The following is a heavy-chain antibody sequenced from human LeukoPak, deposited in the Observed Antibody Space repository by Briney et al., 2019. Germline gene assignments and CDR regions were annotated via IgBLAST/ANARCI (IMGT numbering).Heavy chain of an antibody. D-gene: IGHD2-2*01. CDR3: ARHLGYCSSTSCYPWFDP. CDR1: GGSISSGSYY. Sequence: SETLSLTCTVSGGSISSGSYYWSWIRQPAGKGLEWIGRIYSSGSTNYNPSLRSRVTLSVDTSKNQFSLKLSSVTAADTAVYYCARHLGYCSSTSCYPWFDPWGQGTLVTVSS. J-gene: IGHJ5*02. CDR2: IYSSGST. V-gene: IGHV4-61*02.